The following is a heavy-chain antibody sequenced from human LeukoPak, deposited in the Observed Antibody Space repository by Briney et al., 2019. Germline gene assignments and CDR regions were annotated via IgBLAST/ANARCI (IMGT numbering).Heavy chain of an antibody. CDR1: GFTFSSYG. V-gene: IGHV3-33*06. Sequence: GGSLRLSCAASGFTFSSYGMHWVRQAPGKGLEWVSVIWYDGSNKYYADSVKGRFTISRDNSKNTLYLQMSSLRAEDMAIYYCAKEVGATSSYYTMDVWGQGTTVTVSS. CDR3: AKEVGATSSYYTMDV. J-gene: IGHJ6*02. CDR2: IWYDGSNK. D-gene: IGHD1-26*01.